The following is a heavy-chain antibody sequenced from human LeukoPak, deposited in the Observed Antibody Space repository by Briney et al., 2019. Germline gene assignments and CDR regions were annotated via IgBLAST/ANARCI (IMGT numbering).Heavy chain of an antibody. CDR1: GSTFSGHG. V-gene: IGHV3-33*01. J-gene: IGHJ6*02. CDR3: ARHLAIFGNDYGMDL. CDR2: IWYDGTKK. D-gene: IGHD3-3*01. Sequence: GGSLRLSCAASGSTFSGHGMHWVRQAPGKGLEWVAVIWYDGTKKYYADSVKGRFTISRDNSKNTLYLQMNSVRAEDTAVYYCARHLAIFGNDYGMDLWGQGTTVTVSS.